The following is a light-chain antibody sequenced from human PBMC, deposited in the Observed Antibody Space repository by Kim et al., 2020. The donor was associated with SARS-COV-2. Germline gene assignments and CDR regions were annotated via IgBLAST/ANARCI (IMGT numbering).Light chain of an antibody. J-gene: IGLJ1*01. Sequence: GQMVAMTHAGSLSNIGQYFVSWYQQHPGTAPILLIYDTNKRPSGIPDRVSGSKAGTSATLVITGLQTGDEADYYCGVWDDSLETYFFGPGTKVTVL. CDR2: DTN. CDR1: LSNIGQYF. CDR3: GVWDDSLETYF. V-gene: IGLV1-51*01.